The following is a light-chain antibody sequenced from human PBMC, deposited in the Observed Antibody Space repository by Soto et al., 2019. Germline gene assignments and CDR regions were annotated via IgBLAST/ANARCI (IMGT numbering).Light chain of an antibody. CDR1: SSNIGNNA. J-gene: IGLJ3*02. Sequence: QSVLTQPPSVSAAPRQRVTISCSGSSSNIGNNAVNWYQQLPGKAPKLLIHFDDRVASGVSDRFSGSKSGTSASLAISGLQSEDEADYYCAAWDDSLTGPGFGGGTKVTV. CDR2: FDD. V-gene: IGLV1-36*01. CDR3: AAWDDSLTGPG.